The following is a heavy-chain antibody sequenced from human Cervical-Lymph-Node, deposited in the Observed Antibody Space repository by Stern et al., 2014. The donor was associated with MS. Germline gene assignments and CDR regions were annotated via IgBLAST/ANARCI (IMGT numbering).Heavy chain of an antibody. CDR2: INPRTGGT. V-gene: IGHV1-2*02. CDR1: GYNFNAYY. J-gene: IGHJ4*02. Sequence: DQLVESGAEVKNPGASVRVSCKTSGYNFNAYYLHWVRQAPGQGLEWMGWINPRTGGTKFAQQFQGRVTMTRDTPITTAYMELTMLRSDDTAVYFCARDRGVGVVVAADLDSWGQGSLVTVPS. CDR3: ARDRGVGVVVAADLDS. D-gene: IGHD2-15*01.